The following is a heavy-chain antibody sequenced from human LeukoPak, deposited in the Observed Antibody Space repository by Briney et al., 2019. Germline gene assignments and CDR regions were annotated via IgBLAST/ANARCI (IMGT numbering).Heavy chain of an antibody. CDR1: GFTFTTSA. CDR3: AADSYCSGGSCYAPSFDC. D-gene: IGHD2-15*01. CDR2: MVIGSGNT. V-gene: IGHV1-58*01. J-gene: IGHJ4*02. Sequence: ASVKVSCKASGFTFTTSALQWVRQARGQRLEWLGWMVIGSGNTNYAQKFQERVTITRGMSTSTAYMELSRLESDDTAVYYCAADSYCSGGSCYAPSFDCWGQGTLVTVFS.